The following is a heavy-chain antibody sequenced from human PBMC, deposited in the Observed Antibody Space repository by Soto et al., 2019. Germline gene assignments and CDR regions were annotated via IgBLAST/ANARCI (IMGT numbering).Heavy chain of an antibody. D-gene: IGHD2-2*01. CDR1: GGSISSGGYC. CDR3: AREPDIVLTPAAYYYGVDV. J-gene: IGHJ6*02. CDR2: IYYSGST. V-gene: IGHV4-31*03. Sequence: QVQLQESGPGLVKPSQTLSLTCTVSGGSISSGGYCWTWIRQHPGKGLEWIGYIYYSGSTYYNPSLKSRASISVDTSKNQFSLKVNSVTAADTAVYYCAREPDIVLTPAAYYYGVDVWGQGTTVTVSS.